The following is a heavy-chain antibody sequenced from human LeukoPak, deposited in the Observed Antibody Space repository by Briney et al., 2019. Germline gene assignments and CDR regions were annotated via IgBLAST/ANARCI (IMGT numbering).Heavy chain of an antibody. CDR3: ARDKSYTI. V-gene: IGHV3-48*01. D-gene: IGHD4-11*01. CDR1: GFTFSSYS. J-gene: IGHJ3*02. CDR2: ISSSSTI. Sequence: PGGSLRLSCAASGFTFSSYSMNWVRQAPGKGLEWVSYISSSSTIYYADSVKGRFTISRDNAKNSLYLQMNSLRAEDTAVYYCARDKSYTIWGQGTMVTVSS.